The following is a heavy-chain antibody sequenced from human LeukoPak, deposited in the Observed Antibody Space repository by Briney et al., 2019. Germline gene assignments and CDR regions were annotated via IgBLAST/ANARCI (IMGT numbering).Heavy chain of an antibody. CDR3: ARVDSGGWYYYGMDV. CDR2: IIPIFGTA. CDR1: GGTFSSYA. V-gene: IGHV1-69*13. J-gene: IGHJ6*02. Sequence: ASVKVSCKASGGTFSSYAISWVRQAPGQGLEWMGGIIPIFGTANYAQKFQGRVTITADESTSTAYMELSSLRSEDTAVYYCARVDSGGWYYYGMDVWGQGTTVTVSS. D-gene: IGHD6-19*01.